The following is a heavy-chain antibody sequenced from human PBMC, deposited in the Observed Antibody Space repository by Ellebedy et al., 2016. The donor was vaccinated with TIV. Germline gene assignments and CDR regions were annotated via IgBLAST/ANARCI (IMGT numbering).Heavy chain of an antibody. CDR2: INHSGST. Sequence: GSLRLXXAVYGGSFSGYYWSWIRQPPGKGLEWIGEINHSGSTNYNPSLKSRVTISVDTSKNQFSLKLSSVTAANTAVYYCARRDCSSTSCYGNAFDIWGQGTMVTVSS. J-gene: IGHJ3*02. D-gene: IGHD2-2*01. CDR1: GGSFSGYY. V-gene: IGHV4-34*01. CDR3: ARRDCSSTSCYGNAFDI.